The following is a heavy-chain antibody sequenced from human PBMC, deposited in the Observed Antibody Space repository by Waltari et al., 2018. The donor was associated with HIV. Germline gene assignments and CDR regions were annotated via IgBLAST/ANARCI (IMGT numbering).Heavy chain of an antibody. CDR1: GFTFSDYY. V-gene: IGHV3-11*01. Sequence: QVQLVESGGGLVKPGGSLRLSCAASGFTFSDYYMTWIRRAPGKGLEWISYIRNSGDIIYYADSVKCRFTISRDNAKNSLYLQMNSLRAEDTAVYYCARDRWYYFDTSDYFYDYWGQGTLVTVSS. CDR3: ARDRWYYFDTSDYFYDY. D-gene: IGHD3-22*01. J-gene: IGHJ4*02. CDR2: IRNSGDII.